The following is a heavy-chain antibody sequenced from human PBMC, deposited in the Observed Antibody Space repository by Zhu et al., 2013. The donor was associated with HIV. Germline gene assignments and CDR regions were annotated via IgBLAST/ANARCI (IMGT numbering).Heavy chain of an antibody. V-gene: IGHV1-18*01. CDR1: GGPFSNYG. Sequence: QVQVVQSGXEVKKPGSSVRVSCKASGGPFSNYGITWVRQAPGQGLEWMGWISTYYGNTNYAQKLQGRVTMTTDTSTSTAYMEVRSLRSDDTAVYYCARGPGYCSSTSCSDYYYYMDVWGKGTTVIVSS. J-gene: IGHJ6*03. CDR2: ISTYYGNT. D-gene: IGHD2-2*01. CDR3: ARGPGYCSSTSCSDYYYYMDV.